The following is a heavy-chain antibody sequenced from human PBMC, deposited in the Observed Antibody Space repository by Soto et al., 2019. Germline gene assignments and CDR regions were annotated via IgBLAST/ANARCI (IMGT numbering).Heavy chain of an antibody. D-gene: IGHD4-17*01. Sequence: QVQLVQSGAEVKKPGASVKVSCKASGYTFTSYYMHWVRQAPGQGLEWMGIINPSGGSTSYAQKXXGGXXXTRDTYTSPVXXEXSXXRAEDTAVYYCAREIGSTVSTSTPTRPYYYYGMDVWGQGTTVTVSS. CDR2: INPSGGST. CDR3: AREIGSTVSTSTPTRPYYYYGMDV. V-gene: IGHV1-46*03. J-gene: IGHJ6*02. CDR1: GYTFTSYY.